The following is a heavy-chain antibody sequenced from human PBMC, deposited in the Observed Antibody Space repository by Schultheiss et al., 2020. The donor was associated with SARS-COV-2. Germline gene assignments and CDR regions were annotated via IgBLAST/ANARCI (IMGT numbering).Heavy chain of an antibody. CDR2: IDWDDDK. CDR3: ARDYYGSGSYPSNGMDV. CDR1: GFSLSTSGMC. Sequence: SGPTLVKPTQTLTLTCTFSGFSLSTSGMCVSWIRQPPGKALEWLALIDWDDDKYYSTSLKTRLTISKDTSKNQVVLTMTNMDPVDTATYYCARDYYGSGSYPSNGMDVWGKGTTVTVSS. D-gene: IGHD3-10*01. V-gene: IGHV2-70*01. J-gene: IGHJ6*04.